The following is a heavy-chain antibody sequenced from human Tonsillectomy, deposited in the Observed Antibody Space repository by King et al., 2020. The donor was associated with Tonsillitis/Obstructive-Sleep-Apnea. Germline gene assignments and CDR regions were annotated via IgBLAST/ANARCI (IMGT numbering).Heavy chain of an antibody. V-gene: IGHV3-48*03. CDR2: ISSSGSTI. CDR1: GFTFSSYE. D-gene: IGHD3-10*01. J-gene: IGHJ4*02. Sequence: MQLVQSGGGLVQPGGSLRLSCAASGFTFSSYEMNWVRQAPGKGLEWVSYISSSGSTIYYADSVKGRFTISRDNAKNSLYLQMNSLRAEDTAVYYCARDRYYGSGTFAYWGQGTLVTVSS. CDR3: ARDRYYGSGTFAY.